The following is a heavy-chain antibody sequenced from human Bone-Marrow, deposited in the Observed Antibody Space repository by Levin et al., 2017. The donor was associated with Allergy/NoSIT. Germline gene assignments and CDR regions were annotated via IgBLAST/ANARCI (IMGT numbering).Heavy chain of an antibody. V-gene: IGHV4-59*12. CDR2: IFYSGSS. CDR1: GGSMRDSY. J-gene: IGHJ6*02. Sequence: LSQTLSLTCTVSGGSMRDSYWSWIRQSPGAGLEWIGKIFYSGSSHYNPSLNSRVTISVDTSKKQFSLKLTSVTAADTAIYYCARASKAYNDYYGLDVWGQGTTVTVSS. CDR3: ARASKAYNDYYGLDV.